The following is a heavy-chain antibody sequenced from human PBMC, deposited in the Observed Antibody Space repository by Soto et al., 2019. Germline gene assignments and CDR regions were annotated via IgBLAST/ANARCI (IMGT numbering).Heavy chain of an antibody. J-gene: IGHJ6*02. D-gene: IGHD4-17*01. CDR3: ARGLMTTPVSYYYYYGMDV. CDR1: GGTFSSYA. CDR2: IIPIFGTA. Sequence: SVKVSCKASGGTFSSYAISWVRQAPGQGLEWKGGIIPIFGTANYAQKFQGRVTITADESTSTAYMELSSLRSEDTAVYYCARGLMTTPVSYYYYYGMDVWGQGTTVTVSS. V-gene: IGHV1-69*13.